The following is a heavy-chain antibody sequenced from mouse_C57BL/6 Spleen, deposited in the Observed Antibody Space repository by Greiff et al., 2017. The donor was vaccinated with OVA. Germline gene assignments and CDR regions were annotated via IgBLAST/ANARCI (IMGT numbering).Heavy chain of an antibody. Sequence: QVHVKQSGAELVRPGASVTLSCKASGYTFTDYEMHWVKQTPVHGLEWIGAIDPETGGTAYNQKFKGKAILTADKSSSTAYMELRSLTSEDSAVYYCTRGGLLRGYYAMDYWGQGTSVTVSS. V-gene: IGHV1-15*01. CDR2: IDPETGGT. J-gene: IGHJ4*01. CDR3: TRGGLLRGYYAMDY. D-gene: IGHD2-3*01. CDR1: GYTFTDYE.